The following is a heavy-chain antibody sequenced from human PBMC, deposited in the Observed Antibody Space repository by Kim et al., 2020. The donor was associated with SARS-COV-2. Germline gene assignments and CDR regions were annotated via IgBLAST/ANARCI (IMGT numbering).Heavy chain of an antibody. J-gene: IGHJ3*01. CDR2: IYGDDDE. CDR3: ARSLTTNGFDL. V-gene: IGHV2-5*02. Sequence: SGPTLVNPTQTLTLTCAYSGFSLITSGVGVGWIRQPPGKALEWLALIYGDDDERNSPSLNPSLKTRLTVTQDTSNNQVVLTMTNLDHVDTATYYCARSLTTNGFDLWGPGKMVTVSS. CDR1: GFSLITSGVG. D-gene: IGHD1-1*01.